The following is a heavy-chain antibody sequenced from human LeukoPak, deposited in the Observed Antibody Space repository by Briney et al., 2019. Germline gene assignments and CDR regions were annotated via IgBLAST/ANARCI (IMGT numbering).Heavy chain of an antibody. J-gene: IGHJ4*02. D-gene: IGHD5-12*01. CDR3: VKGAWLDY. CDR1: GFTFSTFD. CDR2: IRGSGGTT. V-gene: IGHV3-23*01. Sequence: SGGSLRLSCVASGFTFSTFDMSWVRQAPGKGLEWVSVIRGSGGTTYYSDSVRGRFTISRDTSKNTLFLQMNSLRAEDTALYFCVKGAWLDYWGQGTLVTVSS.